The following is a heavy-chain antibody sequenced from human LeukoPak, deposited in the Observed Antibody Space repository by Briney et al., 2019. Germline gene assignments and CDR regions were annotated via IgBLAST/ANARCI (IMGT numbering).Heavy chain of an antibody. D-gene: IGHD6-19*01. CDR3: ARDDRYSSGWPFDY. V-gene: IGHV1-2*02. CDR2: INPNSGGT. Sequence: ASVKVSCKASGCTFTGYYMNWVRQAPGQGLEWMGWINPNSGGTNYAQKFQGRDTMTRDTSISTAYMELSRLRSDDTAVYYCARDDRYSSGWPFDYWGQGTLVTVSS. J-gene: IGHJ4*02. CDR1: GCTFTGYY.